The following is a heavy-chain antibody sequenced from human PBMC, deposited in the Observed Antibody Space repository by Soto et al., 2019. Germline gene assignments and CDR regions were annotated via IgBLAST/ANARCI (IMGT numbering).Heavy chain of an antibody. V-gene: IGHV1-69*13. CDR2: TIPILGTT. Sequence: SVKVSCKASGGTFSSFAINWVRQAPGQGPEWMGGTIPILGTTNYEQKVQGRVTIIADETTNTASLELTSLRSEDTAVYYCARRNALDIWAQGTTVTVSS. J-gene: IGHJ6*02. CDR3: ARRNALDI. CDR1: GGTFSSFA.